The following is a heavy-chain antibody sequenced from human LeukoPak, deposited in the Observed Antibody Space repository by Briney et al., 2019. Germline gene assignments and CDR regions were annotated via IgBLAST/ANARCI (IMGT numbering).Heavy chain of an antibody. V-gene: IGHV3-30*04. Sequence: GGSLRLSCAASGFTFSSYAMHWVRQAPGKGLEWVAVISYDGSNKYYADSVKGRFTISRDNSKNTLYLQMNSLRAEDTAVYYCARSRVAAAGDPYFDYWGQGTLVTVSS. CDR1: GFTFSSYA. J-gene: IGHJ4*02. CDR3: ARSRVAAAGDPYFDY. D-gene: IGHD6-13*01. CDR2: ISYDGSNK.